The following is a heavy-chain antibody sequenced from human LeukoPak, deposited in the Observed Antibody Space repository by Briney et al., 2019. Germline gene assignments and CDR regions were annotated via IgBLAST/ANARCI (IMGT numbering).Heavy chain of an antibody. CDR1: GFTFTSHW. CDR2: IRSDGSST. J-gene: IGHJ4*02. Sequence: PGGSLRLSCAASGFTFTSHWMHWVRQAPGKGLVWVSRIRSDGSSTNYADSVKGRFTISRDNAKNSLYLQMNSLRAEDTALYYCAKATEYCSSTSCYYYFDYWGQGTLVTVSS. V-gene: IGHV3-74*01. D-gene: IGHD2-2*01. CDR3: AKATEYCSSTSCYYYFDY.